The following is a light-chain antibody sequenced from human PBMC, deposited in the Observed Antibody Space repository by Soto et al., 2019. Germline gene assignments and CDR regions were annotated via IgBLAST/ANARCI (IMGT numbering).Light chain of an antibody. J-gene: IGKJ1*01. Sequence: DIQMTQSPSTLSGSVGDRVTITCRASQTISSWLAWYQQKPGKAPKLLIYKASTLKSWVPSRFSGSGSGTEFTLTISSLQPDYFATYYCQHYKSYSEAFGQGTKVELK. V-gene: IGKV1-5*03. CDR3: QHYKSYSEA. CDR2: KAS. CDR1: QTISSW.